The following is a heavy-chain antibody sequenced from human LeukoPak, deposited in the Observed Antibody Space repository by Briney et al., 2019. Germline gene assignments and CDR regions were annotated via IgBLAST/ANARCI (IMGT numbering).Heavy chain of an antibody. CDR1: GFTVSSNY. CDR2: IYSGGST. J-gene: IGHJ6*04. CDR3: ARDRAVAGTRAVDV. V-gene: IGHV3-66*02. D-gene: IGHD6-19*01. Sequence: GGSLRLSCAASGFTVSSNYMSWVRQAPGRGLEWVSIIYSGGSTYYADSVKGRFTISRDNSKNTLYLQMNSLRTEDTAVYYCARDRAVAGTRAVDVWGKGTTVTVSS.